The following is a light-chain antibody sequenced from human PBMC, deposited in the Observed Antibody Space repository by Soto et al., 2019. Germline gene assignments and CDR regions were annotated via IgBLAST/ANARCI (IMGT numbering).Light chain of an antibody. V-gene: IGKV3-15*01. CDR3: HQYNNWPLT. Sequence: EIVMTQSPATLSVSPGERATLSCRASQSISSNLAWYQQKPGQAPRLLIYGASTRATGIPATFSGSGSGTEFTLTISGLPSEDFAVYYCHQYNNWPLTVGPGTKVDIK. CDR2: GAS. CDR1: QSISSN. J-gene: IGKJ3*01.